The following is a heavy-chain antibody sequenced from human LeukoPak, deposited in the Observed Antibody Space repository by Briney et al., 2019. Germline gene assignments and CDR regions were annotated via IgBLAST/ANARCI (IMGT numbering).Heavy chain of an antibody. D-gene: IGHD4/OR15-4a*01. CDR1: AFTFDDYG. Sequence: GGSLRLSCAASAFTFDDYGMSWVRQAPGKGLEWVSGINWNGGSTGYADSVKGRFTISRDNAKNSLYLQMNSLRAEDTAVYYCARVHGAYPIDYWGQGTLVTVSS. CDR3: ARVHGAYPIDY. J-gene: IGHJ4*02. CDR2: INWNGGST. V-gene: IGHV3-20*04.